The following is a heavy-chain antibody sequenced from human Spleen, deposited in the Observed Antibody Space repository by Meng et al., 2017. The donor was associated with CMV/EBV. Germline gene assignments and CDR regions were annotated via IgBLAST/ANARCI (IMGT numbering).Heavy chain of an antibody. J-gene: IGHJ4*02. Sequence: GESLKISCAVSGFTFSAYGMHWVRQAPGKGLEWVSGISGSVNNTHYADSVKGRFTISRDNSKNTLYLQMNSLRAEDTAVYYCAKDGRYQLLYIGRGLPDYWGQGTLVTVSS. V-gene: IGHV3-NL1*01. D-gene: IGHD2-2*02. CDR3: AKDGRYQLLYIGRGLPDY. CDR2: ISGSVNNT. CDR1: GFTFSAYG.